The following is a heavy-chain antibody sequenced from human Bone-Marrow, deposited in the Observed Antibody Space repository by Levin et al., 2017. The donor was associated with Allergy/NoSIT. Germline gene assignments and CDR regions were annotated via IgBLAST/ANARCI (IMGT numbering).Heavy chain of an antibody. J-gene: IGHJ5*01. V-gene: IGHV4-59*01. Sequence: SETLSLTCIVSGISISSDSWSWLRQTPGEGLAWIGNIYYTGRTNYNPSLRSRVTISLDTSKTQFSLRLSSVTAADTALYYCAREPTGWFDPWGPGILVTVSS. CDR1: GISISSDS. CDR3: AREPTGWFDP. CDR2: IYYTGRT.